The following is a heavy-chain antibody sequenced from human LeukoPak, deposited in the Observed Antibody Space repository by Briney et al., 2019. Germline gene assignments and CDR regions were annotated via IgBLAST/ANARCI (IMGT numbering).Heavy chain of an antibody. V-gene: IGHV4-34*01. CDR2: INHSGST. Sequence: SETLSLTCAVYGESFSGYYWSWIRQPPGKGLEWIGEINHSGSTNYNPSLKSRVTISLDTSKNQFSLKLNSVTAADTAVYYCARGIVLMVYATFDYWGQGTLVTVSS. J-gene: IGHJ4*02. CDR1: GESFSGYY. D-gene: IGHD2-8*01. CDR3: ARGIVLMVYATFDY.